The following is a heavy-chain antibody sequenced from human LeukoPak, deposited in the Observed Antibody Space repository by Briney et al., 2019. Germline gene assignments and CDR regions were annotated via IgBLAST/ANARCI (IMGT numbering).Heavy chain of an antibody. D-gene: IGHD3-22*01. CDR1: GGSISTYS. CDR2: IYYSGST. V-gene: IGHV4-59*08. CDR3: ATSTPYYYDSSGYALQH. J-gene: IGHJ1*01. Sequence: PSETLSLTCTVSGGSISTYSWSWIRQPPGKGLEWIGYIYYSGSTDDNPSLKSRVTISVDTSQNQFSLRLSSVTAADTAVYCCATSTPYYYDSSGYALQHWGQGTLVTVSS.